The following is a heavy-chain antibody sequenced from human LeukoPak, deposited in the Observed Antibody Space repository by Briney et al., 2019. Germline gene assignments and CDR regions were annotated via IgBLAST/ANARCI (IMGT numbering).Heavy chain of an antibody. CDR1: GFTFSSYG. V-gene: IGHV3-30*19. CDR3: ARAYTGTGWGHFDY. D-gene: IGHD3-9*01. J-gene: IGHJ4*02. Sequence: GGSLRLSCAASGFTFSSYGMHWVRQAPGKGLEWVAVISSDGGSEYYAPSVKGRFTISRDTSKNTLFLDMNSLRGDDTALYYCARAYTGTGWGHFDYWGQGTLVTVSS. CDR2: ISSDGGSE.